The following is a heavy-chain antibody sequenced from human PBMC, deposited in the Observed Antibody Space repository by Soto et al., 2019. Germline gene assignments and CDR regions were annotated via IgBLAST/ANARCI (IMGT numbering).Heavy chain of an antibody. J-gene: IGHJ4*02. Sequence: QVQLQESGPGLVQPSQTLSLTCNVSGGSISSGGYYWSWIRQYPGKGLEWIGYIYYSGSTNYNPSLKSRVTISADTSANPFSLKLTSVTAADTGVYYCARLPMVATMGYFDCWGQGTLVTVSS. V-gene: IGHV4-31*03. D-gene: IGHD5-12*01. CDR2: IYYSGST. CDR3: ARLPMVATMGYFDC. CDR1: GGSISSGGYY.